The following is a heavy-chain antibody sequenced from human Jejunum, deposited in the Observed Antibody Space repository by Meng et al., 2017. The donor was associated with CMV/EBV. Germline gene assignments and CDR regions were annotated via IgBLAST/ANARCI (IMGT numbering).Heavy chain of an antibody. J-gene: IGHJ5*02. CDR1: GTSMGTTNDD. V-gene: IGHV4-39*07. CDR3: ARVYYTNFANWFDP. Sequence: SGTSMGTTNDDWAWIRQPPGKGLEWIGTIYYSGRAYYKQSLNSRVTISVDTSKNQFSLRLRSVTAADTAVYYCARVYYTNFANWFDPWGQGILVTVSS. CDR2: IYYSGRA. D-gene: IGHD1-26*01.